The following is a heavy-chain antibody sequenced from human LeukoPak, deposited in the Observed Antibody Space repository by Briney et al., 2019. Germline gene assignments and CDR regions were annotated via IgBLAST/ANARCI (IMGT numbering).Heavy chain of an antibody. D-gene: IGHD6-19*01. CDR2: IYSGGDT. V-gene: IGHV3-53*01. CDR1: GFTFSRYW. CDR3: AVLNSGWRFQH. J-gene: IGHJ1*01. Sequence: GGSLRLSCAASGFTFSRYWMHWVRQAPGKGLVCVSLIYSGGDTYYADSVKGRFTISRDNSKNTLYLQMNSLRAEDTAVYYCAVLNSGWRFQHWGQGTLVTVSS.